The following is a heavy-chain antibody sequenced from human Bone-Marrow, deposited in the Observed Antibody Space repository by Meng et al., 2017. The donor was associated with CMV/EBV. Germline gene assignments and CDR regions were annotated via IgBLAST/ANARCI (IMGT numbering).Heavy chain of an antibody. J-gene: IGHJ4*02. CDR1: GGSFSGYY. CDR3: ARSGGPLEGDY. D-gene: IGHD1-26*01. V-gene: IGHV4-34*01. Sequence: SETLSLTCAVYGGSFSGYYWSWIRQPPGKGLEWIGEINHSGSTNYNPSLKSRVTISVDTSKNQFSLKLSSVTAADTAVYYCARSGGPLEGDYWGQGTLFTVSS. CDR2: INHSGST.